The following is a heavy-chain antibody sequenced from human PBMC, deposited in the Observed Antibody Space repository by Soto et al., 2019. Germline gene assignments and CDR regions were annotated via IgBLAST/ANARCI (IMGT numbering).Heavy chain of an antibody. V-gene: IGHV4-39*01. CDR2: IYYSGST. D-gene: IGHD3-3*01. J-gene: IGHJ4*02. CDR3: ARHSREYYDFWSGYYAFDY. CDR1: GGSISSSSYY. Sequence: SETLSLTCTVSGGSISSSSYYWGWIRQPPGKGLEWIGSIYYSGSTYYNPSLKSRVTISVDTSKNQFSLKLSSVTAADTAVYYCARHSREYYDFWSGYYAFDYWGQGTLDTVSS.